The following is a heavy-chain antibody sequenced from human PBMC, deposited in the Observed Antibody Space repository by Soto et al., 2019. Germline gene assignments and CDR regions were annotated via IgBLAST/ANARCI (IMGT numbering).Heavy chain of an antibody. V-gene: IGHV4-34*01. CDR3: ARGDPYSGSYYYYYGMDV. J-gene: IGHJ6*02. CDR2: INHSGST. CDR1: GGSFSGYY. Sequence: SETLSVTCAVYGGSFSGYYWSWIRQPPGKGLEWIGEINHSGSTNYNPSLKSRVTISVDTSKNQFSLKLSSVTAADTAVYYCARGDPYSGSYYYYYGMDVWGQGTTVTVSS. D-gene: IGHD1-26*01.